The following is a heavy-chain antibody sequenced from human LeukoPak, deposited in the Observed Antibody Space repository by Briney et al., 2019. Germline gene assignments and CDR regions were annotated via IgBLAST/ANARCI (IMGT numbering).Heavy chain of an antibody. CDR1: GFTFSSYA. CDR2: ISGSGGST. D-gene: IGHD3-22*01. CDR3: ARDWVRNRITMIVVPPGW. Sequence: GGSLRLSCAASGFTFSSYAMSWVRQAPGKGLEWVSAISGSGGSTYYADSVKGRFTISRDNSKNSLYLQMNSLRAEDTAVYYCARDWVRNRITMIVVPPGWWGQGTMVTVSS. V-gene: IGHV3-23*01. J-gene: IGHJ3*01.